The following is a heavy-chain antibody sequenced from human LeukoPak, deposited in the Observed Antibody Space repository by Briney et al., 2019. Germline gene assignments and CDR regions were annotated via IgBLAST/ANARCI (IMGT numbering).Heavy chain of an antibody. V-gene: IGHV4-38-2*02. CDR2: SGST. J-gene: IGHJ4*02. CDR1: GYSISSGYY. CDR3: ARGYFDY. Sequence: PSETLSLTCTVSGYSISSGYYWGWIRQPPGKGLEWIGSGSTYYNPSLKSRVTISVDTSKNQFSLKLSSVTAADTAVYYCARGYFDYWGQGTLVTVSS.